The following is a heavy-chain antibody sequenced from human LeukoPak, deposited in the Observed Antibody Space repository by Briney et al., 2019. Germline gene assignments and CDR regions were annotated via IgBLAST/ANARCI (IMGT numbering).Heavy chain of an antibody. CDR2: ISSSGSTI. V-gene: IGHV3-11*01. CDR1: GFTFSDYY. D-gene: IGHD6-13*01. CDR3: ARDRHIAAAGTFDY. J-gene: IGHJ4*02. Sequence: PGRSLRLSCAASGFTFSDYYMSWIRQAPGKGLEWVSYISSSGSTIYYADSVKGRFTISRDNAKNSLYLQMNSLRAEDTAVYYCARDRHIAAAGTFDYWGQGTLVTVSS.